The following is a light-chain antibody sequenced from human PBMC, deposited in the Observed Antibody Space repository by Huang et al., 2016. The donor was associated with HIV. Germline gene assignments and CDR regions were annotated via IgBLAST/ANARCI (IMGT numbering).Light chain of an antibody. J-gene: IGKJ4*01. Sequence: IVLTQSPATLSWYPGEQVTLSCRASQSVGNYIAWYQQHPGQSPKLLIYDASNRATGTPVRLSGSGSGTDFTLTISSLESEDFAVYYCQQRSSGVTFGGGTKVQVK. CDR2: DAS. V-gene: IGKV3-11*01. CDR1: QSVGNY. CDR3: QQRSSGVT.